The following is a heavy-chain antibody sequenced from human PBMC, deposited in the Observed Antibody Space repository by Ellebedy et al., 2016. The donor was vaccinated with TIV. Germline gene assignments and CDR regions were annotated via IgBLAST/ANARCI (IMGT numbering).Heavy chain of an antibody. CDR1: GYTFTSYG. J-gene: IGHJ4*02. Sequence: ASVKVSCKASGYTFTSYGISWVRQAPGQGLEWMGWISAYNGNTNYAQKLQGRVTMTTEKSTNTAYMELRTLTTDDTAMFYCARYAGSYADYWGQGTLVTVSS. V-gene: IGHV1-18*01. CDR3: ARYAGSYADY. CDR2: ISAYNGNT. D-gene: IGHD1-26*01.